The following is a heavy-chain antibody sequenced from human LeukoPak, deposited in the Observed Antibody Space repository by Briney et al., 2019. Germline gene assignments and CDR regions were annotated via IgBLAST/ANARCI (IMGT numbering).Heavy chain of an antibody. CDR3: ARESYGEEDN. D-gene: IGHD4-17*01. J-gene: IGHJ4*02. CDR2: ISAYNGNT. CDR1: GYTSTSYG. Sequence: ASVKVSCKASGYTSTSYGISWVRQAPGQGLEWMGWISAYNGNTNYAQKLQGRVTMTTDTSTSTVYMELSSLRSEDTAVYYCARESYGEEDNWGQGTLVTVSS. V-gene: IGHV1-18*01.